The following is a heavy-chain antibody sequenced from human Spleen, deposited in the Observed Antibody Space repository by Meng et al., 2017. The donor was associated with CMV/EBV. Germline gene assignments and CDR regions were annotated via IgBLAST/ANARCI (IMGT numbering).Heavy chain of an antibody. V-gene: IGHV3-23*01. D-gene: IGHD2-2*01. Sequence: GESLKISCATSGFTFSNYAMNWVRQAPGKGLEWVSAITGSGGSKYYPDSVKGRFTISRDISKNTLYLQMNSLRAEDTAVYYCAKDQDTVIVPAFDYWGQGTLVTVSS. CDR2: ITGSGGSK. CDR1: GFTFSNYA. CDR3: AKDQDTVIVPAFDY. J-gene: IGHJ4*02.